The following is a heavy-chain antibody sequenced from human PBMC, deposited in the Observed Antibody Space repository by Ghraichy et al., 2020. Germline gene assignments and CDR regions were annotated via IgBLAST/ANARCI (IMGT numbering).Heavy chain of an antibody. V-gene: IGHV1-69*13. D-gene: IGHD2-21*01. CDR1: GGTFSSYA. CDR3: ASSRAYCGGDCYAFDI. J-gene: IGHJ3*02. CDR2: IIPIFGTA. Sequence: SAKVSCKASGGTFSSYAISWVRQAPGQGLEWMGGIIPIFGTANYAQKFQGRVTITADESTSTAYMELSSLRSEDTAVYYCASSRAYCGGDCYAFDIWGQGTMVTVSS.